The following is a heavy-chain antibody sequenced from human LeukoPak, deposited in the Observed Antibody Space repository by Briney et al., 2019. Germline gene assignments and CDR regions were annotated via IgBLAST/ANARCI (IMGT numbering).Heavy chain of an antibody. CDR2: IRAKVNSYAT. V-gene: IGHV3-73*01. D-gene: IGHD1-1*01. CDR3: TRLGQLEPDYDFYGMDV. J-gene: IGHJ6*02. Sequence: GGSLRLSCAASGFTFKNAWMSWVRQASGKGLEWVGRIRAKVNSYATSYAASVKGRFTISRDDSKNTAYLQMNSLKTEDTAVYYCTRLGQLEPDYDFYGMDVWGQGTTVTVSS. CDR1: GFTFKNAW.